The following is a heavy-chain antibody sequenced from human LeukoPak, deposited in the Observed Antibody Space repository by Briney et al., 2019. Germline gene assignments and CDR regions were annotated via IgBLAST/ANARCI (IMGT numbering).Heavy chain of an antibody. V-gene: IGHV1-69*13. CDR1: GYTFTGYY. CDR3: AKKLRLSGNGLEA. Sequence: GASVKVSCKASGYTFTGYYIHWVRQAPGQGLEWMGKIIPISGTTNYAQKFQGRVTFTADESTSTAYMELSSLRSEDTALYYSAKKLRLSGNGLEARGQGILVTVSS. J-gene: IGHJ4*02. CDR2: IIPISGTT. D-gene: IGHD1-26*01.